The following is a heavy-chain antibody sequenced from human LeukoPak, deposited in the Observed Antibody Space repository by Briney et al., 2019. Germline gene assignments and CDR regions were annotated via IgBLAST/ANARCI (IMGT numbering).Heavy chain of an antibody. V-gene: IGHV1-18*01. D-gene: IGHD4-11*01. CDR3: ARDRSNSDF. J-gene: IGHJ4*02. Sequence: TSVKVSCKTSGYKFKNYGISWVRQAPGQGLEWMGWVRADNGKTDYTQKFQDRGTITADTSTNTAYMELRSLESDDTAVYYCARDRSNSDFWGQGTLVTVS. CDR2: VRADNGKT. CDR1: GYKFKNYG.